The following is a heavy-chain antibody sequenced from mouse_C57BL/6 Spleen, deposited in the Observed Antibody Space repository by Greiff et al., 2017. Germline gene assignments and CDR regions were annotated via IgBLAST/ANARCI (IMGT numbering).Heavy chain of an antibody. Sequence: QVHVKQPGTELVKPGASVKLSCKASGYTFTSYWMHWVKQRPGQGLEWIGNINPSNGGTNYNEKFKSKATLTVDKSSSTAYMQLSSLTSEDSAVYYCASWDSNSAWFAYWGQGTLVTVSA. J-gene: IGHJ3*01. CDR2: INPSNGGT. D-gene: IGHD2-5*01. CDR3: ASWDSNSAWFAY. CDR1: GYTFTSYW. V-gene: IGHV1-53*01.